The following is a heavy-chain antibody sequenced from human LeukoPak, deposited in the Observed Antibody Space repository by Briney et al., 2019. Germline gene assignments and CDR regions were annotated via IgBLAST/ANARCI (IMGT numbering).Heavy chain of an antibody. Sequence: GESLKISCKGSGYSFTSYWIGWVRQMPGKGLEWMGIIYPGDSDTRYSPSFQGQVTISADKSISTAYLQWSSLKASDTAMYYCARRTACDSSGYYWRPTAFDIWGQGTMVTVSS. CDR1: GYSFTSYW. D-gene: IGHD3-22*01. J-gene: IGHJ3*02. V-gene: IGHV5-51*01. CDR3: ARRTACDSSGYYWRPTAFDI. CDR2: IYPGDSDT.